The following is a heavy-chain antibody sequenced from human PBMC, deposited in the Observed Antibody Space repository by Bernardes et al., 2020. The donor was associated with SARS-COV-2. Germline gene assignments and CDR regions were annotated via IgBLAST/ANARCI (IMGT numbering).Heavy chain of an antibody. Sequence: SETLSLTCTVSGGSISSYYWSWIRQPPGKGLEWIGYIYYSGSTNYNPSLKSRVTISVDTSKNQFSLKLSSVTAADTAVYYCARVGVWSGYDYFDYWGQGTLVTVSS. J-gene: IGHJ4*02. V-gene: IGHV4-59*01. CDR2: IYYSGST. CDR1: GGSISSYY. CDR3: ARVGVWSGYDYFDY. D-gene: IGHD5-12*01.